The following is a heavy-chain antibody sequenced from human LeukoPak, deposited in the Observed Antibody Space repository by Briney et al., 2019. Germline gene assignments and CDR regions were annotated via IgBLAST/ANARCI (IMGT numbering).Heavy chain of an antibody. CDR1: GGTFSSYA. CDR3: AADEYSSSSSRDY. CDR2: IIPILGIA. V-gene: IGHV1-69*04. J-gene: IGHJ4*02. D-gene: IGHD6-6*01. Sequence: GASVKVSCKASGGTFSSYAISWVRQAPGQGLEWMGRIIPILGIANYAQKFQERVTITRDMSTSTAYMELSSLRSEDTAVYYCAADEYSSSSSRDYWGQGTLVTVSS.